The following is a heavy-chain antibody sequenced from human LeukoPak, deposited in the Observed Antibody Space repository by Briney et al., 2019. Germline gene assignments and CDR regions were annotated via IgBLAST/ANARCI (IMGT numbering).Heavy chain of an antibody. J-gene: IGHJ5*02. Sequence: PSETLSLTCTVSGGSISSDNHYWGWIRQPAGKGLEWIGRISTSGDTHYHPSLKSRVTISVDTSKNQFSLKLSSVTAADTAVYYCARRPGAGSRDCWFDPWGQGTLVTVSS. CDR2: ISTSGDT. D-gene: IGHD2-21*01. CDR3: ARRPGAGSRDCWFDP. CDR1: GGSISSDNHY. V-gene: IGHV4-61*02.